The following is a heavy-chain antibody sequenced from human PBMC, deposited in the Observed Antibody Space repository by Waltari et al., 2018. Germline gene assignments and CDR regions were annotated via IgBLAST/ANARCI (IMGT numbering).Heavy chain of an antibody. D-gene: IGHD4-17*01. J-gene: IGHJ4*02. CDR3: ARVWGSMTTVTTLDH. Sequence: QVQLVQSGAEMKKPGSSVNVSCKASGGTFSSYAVSWVRQAPGQGLEWMGGIIPLVGVATYAQKVQDRVTIVADESTSTVYMEVRSLTSEDTAMYYCARVWGSMTTVTTLDHWGQGTLVSVSS. V-gene: IGHV1-69*12. CDR2: IIPLVGVA. CDR1: GGTFSSYA.